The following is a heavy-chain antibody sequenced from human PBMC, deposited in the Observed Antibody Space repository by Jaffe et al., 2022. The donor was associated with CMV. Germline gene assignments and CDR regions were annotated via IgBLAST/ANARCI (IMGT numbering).Heavy chain of an antibody. CDR1: GGSFSGYY. CDR3: ARGNYDFWSGRNAAYWKD. V-gene: IGHV4-34*01. Sequence: QVQLQQWGAGLLKPSETLSLTCAVYGGSFSGYYWSWIRQPPGKGLEWIGEINHSGSTNYNPSLKSRVTISVDTSKNQFSLKLSSVTAADTAVYYCARGNYDFWSGRNAAYWKDWGQGTLVTVSS. J-gene: IGHJ4*02. D-gene: IGHD3-3*01. CDR2: INHSGST.